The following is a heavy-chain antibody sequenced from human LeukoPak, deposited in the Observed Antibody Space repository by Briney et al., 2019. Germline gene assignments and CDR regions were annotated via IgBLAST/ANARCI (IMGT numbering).Heavy chain of an antibody. CDR3: ARTPGSYSSSFDY. CDR2: MNPNSGNT. CDR1: GYTFTSYD. Sequence: GASVKVSCKASGYTFTSYDINWVRQATGQGLEWMGWMNPNSGNTGYAQKFQGRVTITRNTSISTAYMELSSLRSEDTAAYYCARTPGSYSSSFDYWGQGTLVTVSS. D-gene: IGHD1-26*01. J-gene: IGHJ4*02. V-gene: IGHV1-8*03.